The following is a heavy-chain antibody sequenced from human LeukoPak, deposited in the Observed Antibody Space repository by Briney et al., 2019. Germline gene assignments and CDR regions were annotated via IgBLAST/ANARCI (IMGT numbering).Heavy chain of an antibody. CDR1: GYRFTNYG. D-gene: IGHD3-10*01. Sequence: ASVKVSFTSSGYRFTNYGISWVRQAPGQGLEWMGWISTYNGNTNYPENLQGRVTLTTDTSTSTVYMELRSLRSDDTAVYYCARDHSIYFYGSGSFADYWGEGNLVTVSS. J-gene: IGHJ4*02. CDR3: ARDHSIYFYGSGSFADY. V-gene: IGHV1-18*01. CDR2: ISTYNGNT.